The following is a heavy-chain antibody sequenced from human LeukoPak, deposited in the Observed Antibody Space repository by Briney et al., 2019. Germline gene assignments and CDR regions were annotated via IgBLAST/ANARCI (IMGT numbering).Heavy chain of an antibody. J-gene: IGHJ6*02. Sequence: GGSLRLSCAASGFTFSSYSMNWVRQAPGKGLEWVSYISISNIYYADSVKGRFTISRDNAKNSLYLQMNSLRAEDTAVYYCARDLYRTVTNYWGNYYHGMDVWAKGPRSPSP. V-gene: IGHV3-48*01. CDR2: ISISNI. CDR1: GFTFSSYS. D-gene: IGHD4-17*01. CDR3: ARDLYRTVTNYWGNYYHGMDV.